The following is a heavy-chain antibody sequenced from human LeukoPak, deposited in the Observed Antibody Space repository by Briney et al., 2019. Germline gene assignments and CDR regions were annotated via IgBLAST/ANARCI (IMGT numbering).Heavy chain of an antibody. Sequence: GGFLRLSCAASGFTFSSYAMHWVRQAPGKGLEWVAVISYDGSNKYYADSVKGRFTISRDNSKNTLYLQMNSLRAEDTAVYYCARDRDAFDIWGQGTMVTVSS. V-gene: IGHV3-30-3*01. CDR3: ARDRDAFDI. CDR1: GFTFSSYA. CDR2: ISYDGSNK. J-gene: IGHJ3*02.